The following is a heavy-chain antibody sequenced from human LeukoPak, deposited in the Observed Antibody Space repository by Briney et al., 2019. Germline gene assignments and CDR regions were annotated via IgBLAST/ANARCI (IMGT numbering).Heavy chain of an antibody. CDR2: IYYSGST. J-gene: IGHJ4*02. Sequence: PSETLSLTCTVSGGSISSYYWSWIRQPPGKGLEWIGYIYYSGSTNYNPSLKSRVTISVDTSKNQFSLKLSSVTAADTAVYYCARAGSSSYKVYWGQGTLVTVSS. CDR3: ARAGSSSYKVY. V-gene: IGHV4-59*08. D-gene: IGHD6-13*01. CDR1: GGSISSYY.